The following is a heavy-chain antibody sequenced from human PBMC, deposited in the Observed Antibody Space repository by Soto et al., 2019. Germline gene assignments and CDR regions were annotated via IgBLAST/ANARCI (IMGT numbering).Heavy chain of an antibody. Sequence: GVSLRLSCAASGFYFSGYWMHWVRQVPGKGLVWVSRINTDGSDTLYADSVKGRFTISRDNTKNTLYLQMSSLRAEDTAIYYCVRAAARGDSWGQGTLVTVSS. V-gene: IGHV3-74*01. CDR2: INTDGSDT. CDR3: VRAAARGDS. D-gene: IGHD6-13*01. J-gene: IGHJ4*02. CDR1: GFYFSGYW.